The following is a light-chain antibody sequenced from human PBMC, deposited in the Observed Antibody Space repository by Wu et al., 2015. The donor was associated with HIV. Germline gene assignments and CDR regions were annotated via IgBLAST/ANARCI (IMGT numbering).Light chain of an antibody. CDR2: AST. V-gene: IGKV3-20*01. J-gene: IGKJ1*01. Sequence: VLTQSPATLSLSPGERVTLSCRASQSIDSKSLVWYQKRPGHAPWPIMYASTNRAPGVPDRFSGSGSGTDFTLTIRRLQPEDIAVYYCQFYSTPLRTFGQGTKVEFK. CDR1: QSIDSKS. CDR3: QFYSTPLRT.